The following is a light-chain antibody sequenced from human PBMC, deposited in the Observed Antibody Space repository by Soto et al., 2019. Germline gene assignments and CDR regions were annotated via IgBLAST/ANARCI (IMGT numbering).Light chain of an antibody. CDR3: HQYGTLPLS. J-gene: IGKJ4*01. Sequence: EILLTQSPGTLSLSPGDRATLSCRASQRLGSTFLAWYQQKSGQSPRLLIYGASDRATDIPDRFSGSGSGADFPLTISRLEPEGFAVYFCHQYGTLPLSFGGGTKVEIK. V-gene: IGKV3-20*01. CDR2: GAS. CDR1: QRLGSTF.